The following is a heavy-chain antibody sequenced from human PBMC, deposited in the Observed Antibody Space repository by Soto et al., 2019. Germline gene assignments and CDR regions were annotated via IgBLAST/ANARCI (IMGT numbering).Heavy chain of an antibody. CDR2: MSHSGGT. V-gene: IGHV4-34*01. Sequence: QVQLQQWGAGLLKPSETLSLTCAVYGGFVSSGSYYWSWIRQPPGKGLEWIGEMSHSGGTHFNPSLKSRVTISVDTSKNQFSLKMSSVTAADTAQYYSARVERGTATTVVDAFDIWGPGTMVTVSS. CDR1: GGFVSSGSYY. J-gene: IGHJ3*02. CDR3: ARVERGTATTVVDAFDI. D-gene: IGHD1-1*01.